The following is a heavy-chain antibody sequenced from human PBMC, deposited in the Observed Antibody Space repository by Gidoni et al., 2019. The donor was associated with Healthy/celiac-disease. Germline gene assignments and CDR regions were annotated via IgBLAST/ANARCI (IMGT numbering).Heavy chain of an antibody. CDR2: IYYSGST. CDR3: RRYSSGWYDSFAFDI. J-gene: IGHJ3*02. V-gene: IGHV4-39*01. D-gene: IGHD6-19*01. Sequence: QLQLQESGPGLVKPSETLSLTCTVSGGSISSSSYYWGWIRQPPGKGLEWIGSIYYSGSTYYNPSLKSRVTISVDTSKNQFSLKLSSVTAADTAVYYCRRYSSGWYDSFAFDIWGQGTMVTVSS. CDR1: GGSISSSSYY.